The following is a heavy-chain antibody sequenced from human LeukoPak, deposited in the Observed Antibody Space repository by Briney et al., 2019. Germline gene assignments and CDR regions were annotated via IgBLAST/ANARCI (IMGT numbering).Heavy chain of an antibody. V-gene: IGHV3-48*01. CDR1: GFTFSTYR. Sequence: GGSLRLSCAASGFTFSTYRMNWVRQAPGRGLEWVSYTSSSSSTIYYADSVKGQFTISRDNAKNSLYLQMNSLRAEDTGAYYCARLAHDAFDIWGQGTLVTVSS. D-gene: IGHD2-15*01. CDR3: ARLAHDAFDI. J-gene: IGHJ3*02. CDR2: TSSSSSTI.